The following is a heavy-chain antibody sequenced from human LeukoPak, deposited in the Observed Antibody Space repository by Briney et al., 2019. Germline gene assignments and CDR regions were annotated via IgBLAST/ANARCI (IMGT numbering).Heavy chain of an antibody. Sequence: GGSLRLSCIASGFTFSNYGMSWVRQAPGKGLEWVSIISGSGDRTLHADSVKGRFTISRDNSKNTLYLQMNSLRAEDTAVYYCAKDLAGIAAETVDYWGQGTLVTVSS. J-gene: IGHJ4*02. CDR1: GFTFSNYG. D-gene: IGHD6-13*01. CDR3: AKDLAGIAAETVDY. V-gene: IGHV3-23*01. CDR2: ISGSGDRT.